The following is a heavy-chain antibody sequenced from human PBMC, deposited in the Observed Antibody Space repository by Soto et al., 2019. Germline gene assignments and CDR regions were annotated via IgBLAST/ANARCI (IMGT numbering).Heavy chain of an antibody. D-gene: IGHD7-27*01. V-gene: IGHV1-18*01. Sequence: ASVKVSCKASGYTFTSYGISWVRQAPGQGLEWMGWISAYNGNTNYAQKLQGRVTMTTDTSTSTAYMELRSLRSDDTAVYYCARHKGTLPQHWAGMDVWGQGTTVTVSS. CDR1: GYTFTSYG. CDR2: ISAYNGNT. J-gene: IGHJ6*02. CDR3: ARHKGTLPQHWAGMDV.